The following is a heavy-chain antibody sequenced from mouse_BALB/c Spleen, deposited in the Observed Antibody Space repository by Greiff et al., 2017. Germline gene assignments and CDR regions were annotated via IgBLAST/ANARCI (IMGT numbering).Heavy chain of an antibody. D-gene: IGHD1-1*01. J-gene: IGHJ3*01. Sequence: VHLVESGAELVRPGVSVKISCKGSGYTFTDYAMHWVKQSHAKSLEWIGVISTYYGDASYNQKFKGKATMTVDKSSSTAYMELARLTSEDSAIYYCARDYYGSSSFAYWGQGTLVTVSA. CDR1: GYTFTDYA. CDR3: ARDYYGSSSFAY. CDR2: ISTYYGDA. V-gene: IGHV1S137*01.